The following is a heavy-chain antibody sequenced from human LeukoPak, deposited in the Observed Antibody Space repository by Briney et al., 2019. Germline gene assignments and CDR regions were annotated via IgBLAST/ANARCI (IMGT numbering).Heavy chain of an antibody. D-gene: IGHD5-24*01. CDR2: INSDGGST. J-gene: IGHJ4*02. CDR3: ARVFSQAMFRE. V-gene: IGHV3-74*01. Sequence: WVSRINSDGGSTAYTESVKGRFTISRDNAKKTVYLEMTSLRVEASGVYYCARVFSQAMFREWGQGTLVTGSS.